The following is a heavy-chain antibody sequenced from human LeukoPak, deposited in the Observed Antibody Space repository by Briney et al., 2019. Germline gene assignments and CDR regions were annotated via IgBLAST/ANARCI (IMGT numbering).Heavy chain of an antibody. Sequence: PGGSLRLSCAASGFTFSSYAMSWVRQTPGKGLERVSGIGGGGASTYYVDSVKGRFTISRDNSKNTLYLQMNSLRAEDTAVYYCAKSIAATGSRKCYFDYWGQGTLVTVSS. CDR1: GFTFSSYA. D-gene: IGHD6-6*01. V-gene: IGHV3-23*01. CDR2: IGGGGAST. CDR3: AKSIAATGSRKCYFDY. J-gene: IGHJ4*02.